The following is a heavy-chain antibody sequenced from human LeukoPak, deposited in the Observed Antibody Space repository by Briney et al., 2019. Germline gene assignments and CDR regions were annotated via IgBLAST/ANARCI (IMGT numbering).Heavy chain of an antibody. D-gene: IGHD3-16*01. CDR2: ISTDGSST. CDR3: TRGRSPGYGYFDY. Sequence: GGSLRLSFAASGFTFSSDWMHWVRQAPGKGLVWVSRISTDGSSTYSADSVKGRFTISRDNTKNTLYLQMNDLRAEDTAVYYRTRGRSPGYGYFDYWGQGTLVTVSS. J-gene: IGHJ4*02. V-gene: IGHV3-74*01. CDR1: GFTFSSDW.